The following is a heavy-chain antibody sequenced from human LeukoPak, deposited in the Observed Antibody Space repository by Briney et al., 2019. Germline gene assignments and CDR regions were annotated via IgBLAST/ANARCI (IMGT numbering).Heavy chain of an antibody. CDR2: INPSGGST. J-gene: IGHJ6*04. CDR3: AELGITMIGGV. Sequence: ASVKVSCKASGYTFTSYYMHWVRQAPGQGLEWMGIINPSGGSTSYAQKFQGRVTMTRDMSTSTVYMELSSLRAEDTAVYYCAELGITMIGGVWGKGTTVTISS. V-gene: IGHV1-46*01. D-gene: IGHD3-10*02. CDR1: GYTFTSYY.